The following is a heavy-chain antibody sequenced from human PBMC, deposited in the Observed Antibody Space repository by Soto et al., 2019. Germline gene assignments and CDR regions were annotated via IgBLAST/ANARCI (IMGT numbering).Heavy chain of an antibody. V-gene: IGHV6-1*01. Sequence: QVQLQQSGPGLVKPSQTLSLTCAISGDSVSSNSATWNWIRQSPSRGLEWLGRTYYRSKWYNDYAVSVKSRITISPDTSKNQFSLQLNSVTPEDAAVYYCARQYINSSSTYSRSYYGLDVWGQGTTVTVSS. D-gene: IGHD6-6*01. CDR2: TYYRSKWYN. J-gene: IGHJ6*02. CDR3: ARQYINSSSTYSRSYYGLDV. CDR1: GDSVSSNSAT.